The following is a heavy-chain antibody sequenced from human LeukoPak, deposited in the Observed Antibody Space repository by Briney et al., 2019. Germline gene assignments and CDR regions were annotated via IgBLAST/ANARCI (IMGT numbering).Heavy chain of an antibody. V-gene: IGHV4-4*07. CDR3: ARALDSESRARFDP. D-gene: IGHD1-26*01. CDR2: IYTSGST. CDR1: GGSISSYY. J-gene: IGHJ5*02. Sequence: SETLSLTCTVSGGSISSYYWSWIRQPAGKGLEWIGRIYTSGSTNYNPSLKSRVTMSVDTSKNQFSLKLSSVTAADTAVYYCARALDSESRARFDPWGQGTLVRVSS.